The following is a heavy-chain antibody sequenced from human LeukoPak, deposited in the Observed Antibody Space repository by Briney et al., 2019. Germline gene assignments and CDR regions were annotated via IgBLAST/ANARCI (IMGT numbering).Heavy chain of an antibody. J-gene: IGHJ4*02. CDR2: INSDGSAT. CDR3: ATDPDSGGWSTFDC. CDR1: GFAFSRNW. V-gene: IGHV3-74*01. Sequence: PGGSLRLSCAASGFAFSRNWMHWVRQAPGKGLVWVSRINSDGSATHYADSVKGRFTISRDNAKNTLYLQMNSLRAEDTAVYYCATDPDSGGWSTFDCWGQGILVTVSS. D-gene: IGHD6-19*01.